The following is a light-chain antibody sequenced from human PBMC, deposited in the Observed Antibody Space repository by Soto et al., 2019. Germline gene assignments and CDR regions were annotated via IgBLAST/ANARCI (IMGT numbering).Light chain of an antibody. CDR1: QSIGIY. V-gene: IGKV3-11*01. CDR2: DTS. CDR3: KHRHNCHWS. Sequence: EIVLTQSPATLSLSPGERATLSCRASQSIGIYLAWYQQKPGQAPRLLIYDTSNRATGIPASFSGSGSWTGFTLTNSSLEPEDCAHYYCKHRHNCHWSFGQATMLEIK. J-gene: IGKJ1*01.